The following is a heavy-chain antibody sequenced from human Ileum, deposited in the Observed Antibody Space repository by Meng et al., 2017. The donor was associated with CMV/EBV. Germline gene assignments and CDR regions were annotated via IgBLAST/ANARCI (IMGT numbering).Heavy chain of an antibody. CDR1: GGSFSGYY. V-gene: IGHV4-34*01. CDR2: INHSGST. CDR3: ARLYDSSGCDY. D-gene: IGHD3-22*01. Sequence: SETLSLTCAVYGGSFSGYYWSWIRQPPGKGLEWIGEINHSGSTNYNPSLKSRVTISVDTSKNQCSLKLSSVTAADTAVYYCARLYDSSGCDYWGQGTLVTVSS. J-gene: IGHJ4*02.